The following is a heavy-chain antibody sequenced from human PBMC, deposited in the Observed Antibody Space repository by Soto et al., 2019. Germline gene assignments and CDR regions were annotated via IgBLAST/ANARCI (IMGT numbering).Heavy chain of an antibody. V-gene: IGHV1-69*13. Sequence: VASVKLSCKASGGTFSSYAISWVRQAPGQGLEWMGGFIPIFGTANYAQKFQGRVTITADESTSTAYMELSSLRSEDTAVYYCARPQFRDLGYCSSTSCYMGPFDDWGQGTLVTVSS. D-gene: IGHD2-2*02. CDR3: ARPQFRDLGYCSSTSCYMGPFDD. J-gene: IGHJ4*02. CDR2: FIPIFGTA. CDR1: GGTFSSYA.